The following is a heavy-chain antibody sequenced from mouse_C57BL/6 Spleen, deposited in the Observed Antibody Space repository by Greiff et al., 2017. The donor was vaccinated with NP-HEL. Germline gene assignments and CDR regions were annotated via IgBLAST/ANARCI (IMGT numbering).Heavy chain of an antibody. V-gene: IGHV5-16*01. CDR1: GFTFSDYY. Sequence: EVHLVESEGGLVQPGSSMKLSCTASGFTFSDYYMAWVRQVPEKGLEWVANINYDGSSTYYLDSLKSRFIISRDNAKNILYLQMSSLKSEDTATYYCARDGGSSPFAYWGQGTLVTVSA. CDR2: INYDGSST. CDR3: ARDGGSSPFAY. J-gene: IGHJ3*01. D-gene: IGHD1-1*01.